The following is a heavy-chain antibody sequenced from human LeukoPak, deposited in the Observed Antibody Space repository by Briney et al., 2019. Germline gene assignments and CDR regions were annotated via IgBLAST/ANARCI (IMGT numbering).Heavy chain of an antibody. J-gene: IGHJ4*02. V-gene: IGHV3-23*01. CDR1: GFPFSNYA. D-gene: IGHD1-14*01. Sequence: GGSLRLSCAASGFPFSNYAMTWVRQAPGRGLEWVSVISGGGTATYYADSVKGRLTISRDNSKNTLHLQMNSMRADDTAIYYCVKGGRTNSPLDYWGQGTLVTVSS. CDR2: ISGGGTAT. CDR3: VKGGRTNSPLDY.